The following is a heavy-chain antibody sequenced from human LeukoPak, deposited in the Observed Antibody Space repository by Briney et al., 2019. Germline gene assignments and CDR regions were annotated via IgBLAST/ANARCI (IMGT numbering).Heavy chain of an antibody. CDR3: AKKENISAYYYVLEALDY. CDR1: GFTFSSYG. J-gene: IGHJ4*02. V-gene: IGHV3-30*02. Sequence: GGSLRLSCAASGFTFSSYGMHWVRQAPGKGLEWVAFIRYDGSNKYYADSVKGRFTISRDNSKNTLYLQMNSLRAEDTAVYYCAKKENISAYYYVLEALDYWGQGTRVTVSS. CDR2: IRYDGSNK. D-gene: IGHD3-22*01.